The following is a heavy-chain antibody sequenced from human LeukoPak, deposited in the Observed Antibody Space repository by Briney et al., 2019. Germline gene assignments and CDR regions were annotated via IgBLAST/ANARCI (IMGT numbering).Heavy chain of an antibody. CDR1: GFTFSTYW. Sequence: PGGSLRFSCAASGFTFSTYWMHWVRQAPGKGLVWVSRSNGDGSGKFFADSVKGRFTVSRDNAKNTLFLQVNSLRADDTAVYYCVREVYSTTWYSLDFWGQGTLVTVSS. J-gene: IGHJ4*02. CDR3: VREVYSTTWYSLDF. CDR2: SNGDGSGK. D-gene: IGHD6-13*01. V-gene: IGHV3-74*01.